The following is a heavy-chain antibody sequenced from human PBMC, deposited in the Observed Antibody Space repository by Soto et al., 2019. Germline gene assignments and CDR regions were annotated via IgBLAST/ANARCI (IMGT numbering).Heavy chain of an antibody. D-gene: IGHD3-16*01. CDR3: ARVXTLTKQVLGGYYYGMDV. CDR2: ISAYNGNT. J-gene: IGHJ6*02. CDR1: GYTFTTYG. Sequence: ASVKVSCKASGYTFTTYGISWVRQAPGQGLEWMGWISAYNGNTNYAQKLQGRVTMTTDTSTSTAYMELRSLRSDDTAVYYCARVXTLTKQVLGGYYYGMDVWGQGTTVTVSS. V-gene: IGHV1-18*01.